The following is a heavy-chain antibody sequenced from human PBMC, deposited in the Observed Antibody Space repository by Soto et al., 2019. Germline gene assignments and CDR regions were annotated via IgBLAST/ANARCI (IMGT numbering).Heavy chain of an antibody. J-gene: IGHJ6*04. V-gene: IGHV4-39*01. D-gene: IGHD2-21*01. CDR1: GGSISSSSYY. Sequence: PSETLSLTCTVSGGSISSSSYYWGWIRQPPGKGLEWIGSIYYSGSTYYNPSLKSRVTISVDTSKNQFSLKLSSVTAADTAVYYCARLLRFHGVEANLDVWGKGTTVTVSS. CDR2: IYYSGST. CDR3: ARLLRFHGVEANLDV.